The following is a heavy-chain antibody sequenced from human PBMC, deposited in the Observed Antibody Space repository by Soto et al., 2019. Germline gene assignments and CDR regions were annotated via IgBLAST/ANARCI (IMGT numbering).Heavy chain of an antibody. CDR2: IYYSGST. Sequence: SETLSLTCTVSGGSISSGDYYWSWIRQPPGKGLEWIGYIYYSGSTYYNPSLKSRVTISVDTSKNQFSLKLSSVTAADTAVYYCARAAGKQLDRFYYYYGMDVWGQGTTVTVSS. V-gene: IGHV4-30-4*01. CDR3: ARAAGKQLDRFYYYYGMDV. J-gene: IGHJ6*02. D-gene: IGHD6-6*01. CDR1: GGSISSGDYY.